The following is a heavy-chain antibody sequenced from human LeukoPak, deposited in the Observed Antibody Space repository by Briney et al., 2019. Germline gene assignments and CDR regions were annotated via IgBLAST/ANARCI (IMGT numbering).Heavy chain of an antibody. CDR2: IYPGDSDT. Sequence: GESLKISCKGSGYSFTSYWIGWVRQMPGKGLEWMGIIYPGDSDTRYSPSFQGQVTISADKSISTAYLQWSSLKASDTAMYYCARLSRGVGATRELDYWGQGTPVTVSS. D-gene: IGHD1-26*01. CDR3: ARLSRGVGATRELDY. J-gene: IGHJ4*02. CDR1: GYSFTSYW. V-gene: IGHV5-51*01.